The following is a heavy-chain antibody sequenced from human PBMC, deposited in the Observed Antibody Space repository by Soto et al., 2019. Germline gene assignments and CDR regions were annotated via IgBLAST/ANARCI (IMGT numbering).Heavy chain of an antibody. D-gene: IGHD1-26*01. Sequence: PGGSLRLSCAASGFTFSSHGIHWVRQAPGKGLEWVTVISYDGSNKNYADSVKGRFTISRDNSKNTLYLQMNSLRTEDTAVYFCARDLSGSYVFDYWGQGTPVTVSS. CDR3: ARDLSGSYVFDY. V-gene: IGHV3-30-3*01. J-gene: IGHJ4*02. CDR1: GFTFSSHG. CDR2: ISYDGSNK.